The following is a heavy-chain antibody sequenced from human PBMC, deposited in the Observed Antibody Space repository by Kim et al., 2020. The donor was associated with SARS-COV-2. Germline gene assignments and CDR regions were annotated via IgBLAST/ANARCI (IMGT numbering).Heavy chain of an antibody. V-gene: IGHV1-18*01. Sequence: ASVKVSCKASGYTFTSYGISWVRQAPGQGLEWMGWISAYNGNTNYAQKLQGRVTMTTDTSTSTAYMELRSLRSDDTAVYYCARDHPYSSIAARMDYWGQGTLVTVSS. J-gene: IGHJ4*02. CDR2: ISAYNGNT. D-gene: IGHD6-6*01. CDR1: GYTFTSYG. CDR3: ARDHPYSSIAARMDY.